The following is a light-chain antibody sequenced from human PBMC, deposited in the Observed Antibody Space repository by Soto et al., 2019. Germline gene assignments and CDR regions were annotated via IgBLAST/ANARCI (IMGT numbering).Light chain of an antibody. V-gene: IGLV1-40*01. J-gene: IGLJ3*02. CDR3: QSYDSSLSGWV. CDR2: GNS. CDR1: SSNIGAGYN. Sequence: QSALTQPPSVSGAPGQRVTISCTGSSSNIGAGYNVHWYQQLPGTAPKLLIYGNSNRPSGVPDRFSGSKSGTSASLAITGLQAEDEADYYCQSYDSSLSGWVFGGETKLTVL.